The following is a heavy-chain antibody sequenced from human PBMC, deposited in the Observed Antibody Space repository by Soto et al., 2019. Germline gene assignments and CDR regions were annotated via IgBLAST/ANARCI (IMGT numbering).Heavy chain of an antibody. J-gene: IGHJ6*02. CDR2: IYPGDSDT. CDR1: GYSFTSYW. CDR3: ARHKEDIANRVCVYYYVMDF. Sequence: GESLKISCKGSGYSFTSYWIGWVRQMLGKGLEWMGIIYPGDSDTRYSPSFQGQVTTSADKSISTAYLQWSSLKASDTAMYYCARHKEDIANRVCVYYYVMDFWGQGTSDTGSS. V-gene: IGHV5-51*01. D-gene: IGHD5-18*01.